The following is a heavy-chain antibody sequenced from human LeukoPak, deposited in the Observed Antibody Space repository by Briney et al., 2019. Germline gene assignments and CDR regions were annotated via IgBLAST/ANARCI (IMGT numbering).Heavy chain of an antibody. D-gene: IGHD3-22*01. CDR3: ARQPGSGYYQGEFDY. CDR2: INHSGST. J-gene: IGHJ4*02. CDR1: GGSFSGYY. V-gene: IGHV4-34*01. Sequence: SETLSLTCAVYGGSFSGYYWSWIRQPPGKGLEWIGEINHSGSTNYNPSLKSRVTISVDTSKNQFSLKLSSVTAADTAVYYCARQPGSGYYQGEFDYWGQGTLVTVSS.